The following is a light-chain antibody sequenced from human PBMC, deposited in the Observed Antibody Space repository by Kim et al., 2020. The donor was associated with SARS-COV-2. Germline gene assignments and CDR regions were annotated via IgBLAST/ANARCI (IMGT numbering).Light chain of an antibody. Sequence: DIQMTQSPSTLSASVGDRVTITCRASQSIDDFLAWYQQKPGKAPKLLIYRASSLKIGVPSRFSGSGSGTEFTLTASSLQPDDFATYYCKQYRSYPWTFGQGTKVDIK. J-gene: IGKJ1*01. V-gene: IGKV1-5*03. CDR3: KQYRSYPWT. CDR1: QSIDDF. CDR2: RAS.